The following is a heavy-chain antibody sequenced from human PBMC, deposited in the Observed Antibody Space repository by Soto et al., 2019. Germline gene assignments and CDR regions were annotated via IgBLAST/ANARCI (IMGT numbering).Heavy chain of an antibody. CDR2: ISGSGANT. Sequence: EVQLLESGGDLVQPGGSLRLSCAASGFTFSSYAMSWVRQAPGKGLDWVSGISGSGANTYYADFVKGRFTISRDNSKNTLYLQMNSLRAEDTAVYYCAKRRDGSSIYYDLDVWGQGTTVTVSS. CDR1: GFTFSSYA. D-gene: IGHD6-6*01. CDR3: AKRRDGSSIYYDLDV. J-gene: IGHJ6*02. V-gene: IGHV3-23*01.